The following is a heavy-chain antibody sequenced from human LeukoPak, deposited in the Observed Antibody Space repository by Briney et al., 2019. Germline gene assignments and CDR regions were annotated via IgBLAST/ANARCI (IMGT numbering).Heavy chain of an antibody. D-gene: IGHD3-3*01. J-gene: IGHJ4*02. CDR1: GFTFSNAW. CDR3: ARQLRFLEWLSTSEGGGDGYFDY. CDR2: ISYDGSNK. V-gene: IGHV3-30-3*01. Sequence: GGSLRLSCAASGFTFSNAWMSWVRQAPGKGLEWVAVISYDGSNKYYADSVKGRFTISRDNSKNTLYLQMNSLRAEDTAVYYCARQLRFLEWLSTSEGGGDGYFDYWGQGTLVTVSS.